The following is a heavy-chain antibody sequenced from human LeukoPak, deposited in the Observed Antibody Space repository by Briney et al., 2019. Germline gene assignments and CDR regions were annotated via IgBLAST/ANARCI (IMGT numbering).Heavy chain of an antibody. V-gene: IGHV3-23*01. Sequence: GGSLRLSCVASGFTFSSNVMIWVRQAPGKGLEWVSSIPASGGSTYYADSVKGRFTISRDNSKNSLYLQMNSLRAEDTAVYYCAKDRDHSSSWLGASDYWGQGTLVTVSS. CDR1: GFTFSSNV. D-gene: IGHD6-13*01. CDR3: AKDRDHSSSWLGASDY. CDR2: IPASGGST. J-gene: IGHJ4*02.